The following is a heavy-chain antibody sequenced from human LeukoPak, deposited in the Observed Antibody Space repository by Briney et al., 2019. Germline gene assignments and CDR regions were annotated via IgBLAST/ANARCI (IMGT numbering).Heavy chain of an antibody. CDR2: INPNSGGT. Sequence: TSVKVSCKASGYTFTGYYMHWVRQAPGQGLEWMGWINPNSGGTNYAQKFQGRVTMTRDTFISTAYMELGRLRSDDTAVYFCGSRFSYGYDFDYWGQGTLVTVSS. V-gene: IGHV1-2*02. D-gene: IGHD5-18*01. J-gene: IGHJ4*02. CDR3: GSRFSYGYDFDY. CDR1: GYTFTGYY.